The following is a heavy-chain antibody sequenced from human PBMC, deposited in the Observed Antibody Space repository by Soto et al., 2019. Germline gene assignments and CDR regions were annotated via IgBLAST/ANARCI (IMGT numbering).Heavy chain of an antibody. J-gene: IGHJ5*02. Sequence: QGQLVQSGAEVKKPGASVKVSCSASGNTFTNFGVTWVRQAPGQGLEWMGWISPYTDDPSYAQKFQGRVTMTIDTSTSSAYLGLRSLTSDDTAVYYCAGVIPGAEAWFHPWGQGTLGPVSS. CDR2: ISPYTDDP. CDR1: GNTFTNFG. CDR3: AGVIPGAEAWFHP. D-gene: IGHD2-2*01. V-gene: IGHV1-18*01.